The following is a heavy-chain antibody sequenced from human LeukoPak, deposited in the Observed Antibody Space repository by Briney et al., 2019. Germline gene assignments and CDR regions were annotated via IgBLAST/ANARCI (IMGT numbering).Heavy chain of an antibody. CDR1: GFTFSSYG. Sequence: GGSLRLSCAASGFTFSSYGMSWVRQAPGKGLEWVSGISGSGGSTYYADSVKGRFTISRDNAKNSLYLQMNSLRAEDTAVYYCASLSVRGVIKDYWGQGTLVTVSS. J-gene: IGHJ4*02. CDR3: ASLSVRGVIKDY. D-gene: IGHD3-10*01. V-gene: IGHV3-23*01. CDR2: ISGSGGST.